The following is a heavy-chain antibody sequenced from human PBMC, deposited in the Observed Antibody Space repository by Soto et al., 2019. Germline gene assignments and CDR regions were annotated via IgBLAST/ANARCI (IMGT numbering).Heavy chain of an antibody. CDR3: ARGLVGASHFDS. V-gene: IGHV1-2*04. Sequence: QVQLVQSGAEVKKTGASVKVSCKASGYSFTAYYMHWVRQAPRQGLEWMGWINPHTGGTHYAQKFEGWVTMTRDTSISTAYMELRRLISDDPAVYYCARGLVGASHFDSWGQVTLVTVSS. CDR2: INPHTGGT. D-gene: IGHD1-26*01. CDR1: GYSFTAYY. J-gene: IGHJ4*02.